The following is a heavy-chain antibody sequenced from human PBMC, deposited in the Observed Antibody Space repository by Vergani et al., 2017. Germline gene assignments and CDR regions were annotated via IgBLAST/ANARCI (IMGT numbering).Heavy chain of an antibody. V-gene: IGHV4-61*02. D-gene: IGHD3-10*01. CDR3: ARVSIGGSGSYCGGYYYYGMDV. J-gene: IGHJ6*02. CDR1: GGSISSGSYY. Sequence: QVQLQESGPGLVKPSQTLSLTCTVSGGSISSGSYYWSWIRQPAGKGLEWIGRIYTSGSTNYNPSLKSRVTISVDTSKNQFSLKLSSVTAADTAVYYCARVSIGGSGSYCGGYYYYGMDVWGQGTTVTVSS. CDR2: IYTSGST.